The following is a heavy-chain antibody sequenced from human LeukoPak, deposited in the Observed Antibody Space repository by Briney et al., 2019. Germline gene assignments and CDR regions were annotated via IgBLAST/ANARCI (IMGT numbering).Heavy chain of an antibody. D-gene: IGHD4/OR15-4a*01. V-gene: IGHV4-4*07. CDR1: GGSISSYY. CDR3: ARMYGAYVSFDY. J-gene: IGHJ4*02. CDR2: IYTSGTT. Sequence: PSETLSLTCTVSGGSISSYYWIWIRQPAGKGLEWIGRIYTSGTTNYNPSLKSRVTMSVDTSKNQFSLKLSSVTAADTALYYCARMYGAYVSFDYWGQGTLVTVSS.